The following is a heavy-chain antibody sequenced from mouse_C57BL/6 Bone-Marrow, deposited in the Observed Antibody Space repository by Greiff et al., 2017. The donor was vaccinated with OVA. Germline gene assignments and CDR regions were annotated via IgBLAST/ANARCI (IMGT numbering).Heavy chain of an antibody. Sequence: EVMLVESGGGLVQPKGSLKLSCAASGFSFNTYAMNWVRQAPGKGLEWVARIRSKSNNYATYYADSVKDRFTISRDDSESMLYLQMNNLKTEDTAMYDWVRLRRYAMDYWGEGTSVTVSS. D-gene: IGHD1-2*01. CDR3: VRLRRYAMDY. V-gene: IGHV10-1*01. CDR2: IRSKSNNYAT. J-gene: IGHJ4*01. CDR1: GFSFNTYA.